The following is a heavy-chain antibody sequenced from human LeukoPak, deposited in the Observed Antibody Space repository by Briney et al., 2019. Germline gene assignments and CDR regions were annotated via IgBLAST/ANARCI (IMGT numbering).Heavy chain of an antibody. CDR3: ARVSSGYDSSGPVTDAFDI. J-gene: IGHJ3*02. CDR1: GYTFTSYY. Sequence: ASVKVSCKASGYTFTSYYMHWVRQAAGQGLDGMGIINPCGGSTSYAQKFQGRLTMTRDTSTSTVYMELSSLRSEDTAVYYCARVSSGYDSSGPVTDAFDIWGQGTMVTVSS. CDR2: INPCGGST. V-gene: IGHV1-46*01. D-gene: IGHD3-22*01.